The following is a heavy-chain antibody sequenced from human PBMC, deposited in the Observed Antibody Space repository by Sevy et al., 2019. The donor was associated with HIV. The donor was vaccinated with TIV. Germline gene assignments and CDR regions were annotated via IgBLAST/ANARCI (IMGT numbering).Heavy chain of an antibody. CDR3: VRGRDYGNFDF. CDR1: GFNFSIYG. V-gene: IGHV3-33*01. J-gene: IGHJ4*02. Sequence: GGSLRLSCAASGFNFSIYGMHWVRQAPGKGLEWVALIWYDGTNKYYRDSVKRRFTISRDNSKNTLFLQMNSLRAEDTALYYCVRGRDYGNFDFWGQGTLVTVSS. CDR2: IWYDGTNK. D-gene: IGHD4-17*01.